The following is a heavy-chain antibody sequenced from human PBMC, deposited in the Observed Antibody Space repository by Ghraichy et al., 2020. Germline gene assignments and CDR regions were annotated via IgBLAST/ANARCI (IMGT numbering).Heavy chain of an antibody. V-gene: IGHV4-4*07. J-gene: IGHJ3*02. D-gene: IGHD2-15*01. CDR1: GGSISSYY. CDR3: AREDCSGGSCYEFDI. CDR2: IYTSGST. Sequence: SETLSLTCTVSGGSISSYYWSWIRQPAGKGLEWIGRIYTSGSTNYNPSLKSRVTMSVDTSKNQFSLKLSSVTAADTAVYYCAREDCSGGSCYEFDIWGQGTMVTVSS.